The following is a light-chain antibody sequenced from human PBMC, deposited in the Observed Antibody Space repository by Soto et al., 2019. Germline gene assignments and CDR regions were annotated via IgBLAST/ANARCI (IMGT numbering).Light chain of an antibody. CDR3: QQCRNWPLT. CDR1: QNVYNN. V-gene: IGKV3-15*01. J-gene: IGKJ4*01. Sequence: EIVMTQSPATLSVSPGEGATLSCKASQNVYNNLAWYQQRPGQPPRLLIYDASTRATGISARFSGSGYGTEFTLTISSLQSEDFAGYFCQQCRNWPLTFGGGTKVEIK. CDR2: DAS.